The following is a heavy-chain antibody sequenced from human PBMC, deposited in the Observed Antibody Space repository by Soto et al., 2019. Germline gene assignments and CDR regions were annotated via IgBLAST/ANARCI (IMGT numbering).Heavy chain of an antibody. CDR2: ISSSSSYI. CDR3: ARDPSSIRTTFGYYYYTDV. V-gene: IGHV3-21*01. CDR1: GFTFSSYS. J-gene: IGHJ6*03. Sequence: GGSLRLSCAASGFTFSSYSMNWVRQAPGKGLEWVSSISSSSSYIYYADSVKGRFTISRDNAKNSLYLQMNSLRAEDTAVYYCARDPSSIRTTFGYYYYTDVWGKGTTVTVSS. D-gene: IGHD3-16*01.